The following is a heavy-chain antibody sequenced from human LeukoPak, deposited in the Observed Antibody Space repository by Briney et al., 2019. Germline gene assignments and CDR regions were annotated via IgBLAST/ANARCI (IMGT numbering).Heavy chain of an antibody. V-gene: IGHV3-48*01. J-gene: IGHJ4*02. CDR2: ISGSSTKI. CDR1: GFTFSSYS. CDR3: AKDRGY. Sequence: GGSLRLSCAASGFTFSSYSMNWVRQAPGKGLEWVSYISGSSTKIYYAESVKGRFTISRDNSKNTSYLQMNSLRAEDTAVYYCAKDRGYWGQGTLVTVSS.